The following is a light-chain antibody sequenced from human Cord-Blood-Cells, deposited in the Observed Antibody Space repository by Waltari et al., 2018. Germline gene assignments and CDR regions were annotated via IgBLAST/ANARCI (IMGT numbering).Light chain of an antibody. Sequence: QSALPQPRSVSGSPGQSVTISCTRTSSDVGGYNYVSWYQQHPGKAPKPMIYDVSKRPSGVPDRFSGSKSGNTASLTISGLQAEDEADYYCCSYAGSYTWVFGGGTKLTVL. J-gene: IGLJ3*02. CDR1: SSDVGGYNY. CDR3: CSYAGSYTWV. CDR2: DVS. V-gene: IGLV2-11*01.